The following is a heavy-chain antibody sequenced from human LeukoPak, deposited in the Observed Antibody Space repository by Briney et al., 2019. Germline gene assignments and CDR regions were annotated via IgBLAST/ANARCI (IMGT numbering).Heavy chain of an antibody. J-gene: IGHJ5*02. V-gene: IGHV3-30-3*02. CDR3: AACGGSSTSCYFDP. Sequence: PGRSLRLSCAASGFTFSSYAMHWVRQAPGKGLEWVAVISYDGSNKYYADSVKGRFTISRDNSKNTLYLQMNSLRAEDTAVYYCAACGGSSTSCYFDPWGQGTLVTVSS. D-gene: IGHD2-2*01. CDR2: ISYDGSNK. CDR1: GFTFSSYA.